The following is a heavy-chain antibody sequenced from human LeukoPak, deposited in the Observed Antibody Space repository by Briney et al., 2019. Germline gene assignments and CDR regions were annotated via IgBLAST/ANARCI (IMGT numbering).Heavy chain of an antibody. CDR2: ISGSGGST. CDR3: AKISEKKSGYHDAFDI. J-gene: IGHJ3*02. Sequence: GGSLRLSCAASGFTFSNYAMSWVRQAPGKGLEWVSGISGSGGSTYYADSVKGRFTISRDTSTNTLYLQMNSLRAEDTAVYYCAKISEKKSGYHDAFDIWGQGTMVTVSS. CDR1: GFTFSNYA. V-gene: IGHV3-23*01. D-gene: IGHD3-3*01.